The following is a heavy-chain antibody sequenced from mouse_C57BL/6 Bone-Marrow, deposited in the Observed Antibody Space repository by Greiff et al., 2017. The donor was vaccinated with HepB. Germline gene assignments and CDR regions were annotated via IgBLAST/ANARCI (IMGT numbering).Heavy chain of an antibody. Sequence: VQLQQPGAELVKPGASVKMSCKASGYTFTSYWITWVKQRPGQGLEWIGDIYPGSGSTNYNEKFKSKATLTVDTSSSTAYMQLSSLTAEDSAVYYCASGGYPYYAMDYWGQGTSVTVSS. CDR3: ASGGYPYYAMDY. V-gene: IGHV1-55*01. CDR2: IYPGSGST. CDR1: GYTFTSYW. J-gene: IGHJ4*01. D-gene: IGHD1-1*02.